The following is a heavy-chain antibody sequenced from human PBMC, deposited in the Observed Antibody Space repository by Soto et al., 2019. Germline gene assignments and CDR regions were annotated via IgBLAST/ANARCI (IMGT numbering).Heavy chain of an antibody. CDR3: ARTTAGNYYYYGMDV. CDR2: MNPNSGNT. CDR1: GYTFTSYD. D-gene: IGHD6-13*01. J-gene: IGHJ6*02. V-gene: IGHV1-8*01. Sequence: ASVKVSCKASGYTFTSYDINWVRQATGQGLEWMGWMNPNSGNTGYAQKFQGGVTMTRNTSISTAYMELSSLRSEDTAVYYCARTTAGNYYYYGMDVWGQGTTVTVSS.